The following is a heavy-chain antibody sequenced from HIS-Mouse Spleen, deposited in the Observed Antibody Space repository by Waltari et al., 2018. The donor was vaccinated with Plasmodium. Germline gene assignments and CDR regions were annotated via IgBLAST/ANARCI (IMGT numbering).Heavy chain of an antibody. Sequence: QVQLVQSGAEVKKPGASVKVSCKVSGYPLTELSMHWVRPAPGKGMGWMGGFDPEDGETIYAQKFQGRVTMTEDTSTDTAYMELSSLRSEDTAVYYCATYVQRGKYYYYGMDVWGQGTTVTVSS. CDR2: FDPEDGET. CDR3: ATYVQRGKYYYYGMDV. CDR1: GYPLTELS. J-gene: IGHJ6*02. V-gene: IGHV1-24*01. D-gene: IGHD5-18*01.